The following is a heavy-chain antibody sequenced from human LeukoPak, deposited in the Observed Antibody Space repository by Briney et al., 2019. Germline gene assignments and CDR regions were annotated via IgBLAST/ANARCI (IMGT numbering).Heavy chain of an antibody. D-gene: IGHD3-22*01. Sequence: SETLSLTCAVYGGSFSGYYWSWIRQPPGKGLEWIGEINHSGSTNYNPSLKRRVTISVDTSKNQFSLKLSSVTAADTAVYYCARSPVSDSSGREPFDIWGQGTMVTVSS. V-gene: IGHV4-34*01. CDR3: ARSPVSDSSGREPFDI. J-gene: IGHJ3*02. CDR1: GGSFSGYY. CDR2: INHSGST.